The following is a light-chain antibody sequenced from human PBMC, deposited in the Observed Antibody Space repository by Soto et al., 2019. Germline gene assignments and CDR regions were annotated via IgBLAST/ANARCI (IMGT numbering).Light chain of an antibody. CDR3: LQYNDWPFT. CDR1: QSVSSK. V-gene: IGKV3-15*01. J-gene: IGKJ2*01. CDR2: GAF. Sequence: EIVMTQSPATLSVSPGEGATLSCKASQSVSSKLAWYQQKPGQAPRVLIYGAFTRATGIPDRFSGSGSGTDFTLTISSLQSEDFAVYYCLQYNDWPFTFGHGTKLEIK.